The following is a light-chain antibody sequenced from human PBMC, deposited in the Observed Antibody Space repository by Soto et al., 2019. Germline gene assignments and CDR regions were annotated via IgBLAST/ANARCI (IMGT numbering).Light chain of an antibody. V-gene: IGKV2-30*01. CDR2: KVS. J-gene: IGKJ5*01. Sequence: DVVMTQSPLSLPVTLGQPASISCRSSQSLVYSDGDTYLNWFQQRPGQSPRRLIYKVSNRDSGVRDRFSGSGSGTDFTLKISRVEAADVGVYYCMQGTHWPPITFGQGTRLEIK. CDR1: QSLVYSDGDTY. CDR3: MQGTHWPPIT.